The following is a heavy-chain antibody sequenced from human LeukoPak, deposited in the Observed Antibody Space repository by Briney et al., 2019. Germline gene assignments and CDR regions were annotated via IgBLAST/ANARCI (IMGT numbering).Heavy chain of an antibody. CDR3: AKDRKRSAITMIRGVRGYSYYYMDV. J-gene: IGHJ6*03. Sequence: PGGSLRLSCAASGFTVNSNYMSWVRQAPGKGLEWVSVIYSSGNTFYADSVKGRFTISRDNSKNTLYLQMNSLRTEDTAVYYCAKDRKRSAITMIRGVRGYSYYYMDVWGKGTTVTISS. D-gene: IGHD3-10*01. CDR2: IYSSGNT. CDR1: GFTVNSNY. V-gene: IGHV3-66*03.